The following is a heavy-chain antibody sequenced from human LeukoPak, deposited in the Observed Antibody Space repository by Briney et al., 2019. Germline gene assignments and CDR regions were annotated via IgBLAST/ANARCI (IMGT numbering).Heavy chain of an antibody. J-gene: IGHJ4*02. CDR2: ISSSSSYI. Sequence: PGGSLRLSCAASGFTFSSYSMNWVRQAPGKGLEWVSSISSSSSYIYYGDSVKGRFTISRDNAKNSLYLQMNSLRAEDTAVYYCASKVAAAGGDYWGQGTLVTVSS. CDR1: GFTFSSYS. V-gene: IGHV3-21*01. D-gene: IGHD6-13*01. CDR3: ASKVAAAGGDY.